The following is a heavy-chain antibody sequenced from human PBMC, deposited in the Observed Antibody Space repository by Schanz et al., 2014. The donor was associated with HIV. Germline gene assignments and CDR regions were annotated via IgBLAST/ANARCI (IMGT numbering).Heavy chain of an antibody. V-gene: IGHV3-30-3*01. CDR1: GFTFSTYA. Sequence: QVQLVESGGGVVQPGRSLRLSCAASGFTFSTYAFHWVRQAPGKGLEWVAGMSHDGFSKYFADSVKGRFTISRDNSKNTLYLQMNSLRAEDTAVYYCARGGIWEWDQPDFDYWGQGTLVTVSS. CDR3: ARGGIWEWDQPDFDY. CDR2: MSHDGFSK. D-gene: IGHD2-15*01. J-gene: IGHJ4*02.